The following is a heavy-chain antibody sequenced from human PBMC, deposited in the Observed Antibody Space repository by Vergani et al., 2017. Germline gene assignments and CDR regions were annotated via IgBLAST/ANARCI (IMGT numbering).Heavy chain of an antibody. D-gene: IGHD2-21*01. Sequence: QLQESGPGLVRPAETLSLTCTVSGASITSGSFYWSWIRQPAGKGLEWIGRIHASGTKNYNPSLRSRVTLSVDTSKNQFSLQLSSVTAADTAVYYCARASHCINCYSEGPNGPGYYYMDVWGKGTTVTVSS. CDR3: ARASHCINCYSEGPNGPGYYYMDV. CDR2: IHASGTK. V-gene: IGHV4-61*02. CDR1: GASITSGSFY. J-gene: IGHJ6*03.